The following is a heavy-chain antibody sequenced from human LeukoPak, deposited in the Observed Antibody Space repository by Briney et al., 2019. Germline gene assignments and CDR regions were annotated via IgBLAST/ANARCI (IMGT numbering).Heavy chain of an antibody. CDR2: INWNGGST. Sequence: PGGSLRLSCAASGFTFDDYGMSWVRQAPGKGLEWVSGINWNGGSTGYADSVKGRFTISRDNAKNSLYLQMNSLRAEDTALYYCARGSYYYHSSGYYYDYWGQGTLVTVSS. D-gene: IGHD3-22*01. V-gene: IGHV3-20*04. J-gene: IGHJ4*02. CDR1: GFTFDDYG. CDR3: ARGSYYYHSSGYYYDY.